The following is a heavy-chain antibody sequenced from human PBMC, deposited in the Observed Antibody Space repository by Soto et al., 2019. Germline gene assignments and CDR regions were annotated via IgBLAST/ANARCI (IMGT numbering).Heavy chain of an antibody. CDR1: GGSISSYY. Sequence: SETLSLTCTVSGGSISSYYWSWIRQPPGKGLEWIGYIYYSESTNYNPSLKSRVTISVDTSKNQFSLKLSSVTAADTAVYYCARDTRGYSYGPMPKNYYYYYGMDVWGQGTTVTV. D-gene: IGHD5-18*01. CDR2: IYYSEST. CDR3: ARDTRGYSYGPMPKNYYYYYGMDV. J-gene: IGHJ6*02. V-gene: IGHV4-59*01.